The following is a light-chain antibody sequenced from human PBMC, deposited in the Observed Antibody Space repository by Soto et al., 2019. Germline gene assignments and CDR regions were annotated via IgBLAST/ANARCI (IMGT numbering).Light chain of an antibody. J-gene: IGKJ4*01. CDR2: AAS. Sequence: GGRVTITCRASQGISSYLAWYQQKPGKAPKLLIYAASTLQSGVPSRFSGSGSGTDFTPTISCLQSEDFATYYCQQYYSYPPLTFGGGTKVDIK. CDR1: QGISSY. V-gene: IGKV1-8*01. CDR3: QQYYSYPPLT.